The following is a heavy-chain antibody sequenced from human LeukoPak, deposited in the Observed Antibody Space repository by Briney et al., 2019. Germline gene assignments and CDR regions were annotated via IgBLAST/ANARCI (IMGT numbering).Heavy chain of an antibody. D-gene: IGHD3-3*01. CDR3: ARDPPTFVWSGYYGRFDP. J-gene: IGHJ5*02. CDR2: INSDGSSV. V-gene: IGHV3-74*01. Sequence: GGSLRLSCAASGFTFSSYWMHWVRQAPGKGLVWVSGINSDGSSVTYADSVKGRFTISRDNAKNTLYLQMISLRAEDTAVYYCARDPPTFVWSGYYGRFDPWGQGTLVTVSS. CDR1: GFTFSSYW.